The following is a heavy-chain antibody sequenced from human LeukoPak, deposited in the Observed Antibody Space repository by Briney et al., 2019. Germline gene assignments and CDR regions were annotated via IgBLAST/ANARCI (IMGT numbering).Heavy chain of an antibody. CDR1: GYMFTNYG. CDR2: ISTYNGNT. D-gene: IGHD2-21*02. J-gene: IGHJ4*02. Sequence: ASVKVSCKASGYMFTNYGITWVRQAPGQGLEWMAWISTYNGNTNVAQKFQGRVTLTTDIYTSTAYMELRSLGSDDTAVYYCARDAPAVGTPDYWGQGTLVTVSS. V-gene: IGHV1-18*01. CDR3: ARDAPAVGTPDY.